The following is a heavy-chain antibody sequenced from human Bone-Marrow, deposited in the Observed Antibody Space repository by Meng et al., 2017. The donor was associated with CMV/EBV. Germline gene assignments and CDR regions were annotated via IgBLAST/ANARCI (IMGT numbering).Heavy chain of an antibody. J-gene: IGHJ6*02. CDR3: ARESRTAMGPLWGMDG. V-gene: IGHV1-2*02. Sequence: SVKVSYTASGYTFTGYYMHWVRQAPGQGREWMGWINPNSGGTNYAQKFQGRVTMTRDTSISTAYMELSRLRSDDTAVYYCARESRTAMGPLWGMDGWGQGTTVTVSS. CDR1: GYTFTGYY. CDR2: INPNSGGT. D-gene: IGHD5-18*01.